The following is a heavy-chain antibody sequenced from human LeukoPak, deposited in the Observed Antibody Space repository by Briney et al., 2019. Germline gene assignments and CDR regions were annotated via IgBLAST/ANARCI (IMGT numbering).Heavy chain of an antibody. Sequence: SETLSLTCAVSGGSISSSNWWSWVRQPPGKGLEWIGEIYHSGSTNYNPSLKSRVTISVDKSKNQFSLKLSSVTAADTAVYYCARGDSSSWFYYYYGMDVWGQGTTVTVSS. V-gene: IGHV4-4*02. CDR3: ARGDSSSWFYYYYGMDV. J-gene: IGHJ6*02. CDR1: GGSISSSNW. D-gene: IGHD6-13*01. CDR2: IYHSGST.